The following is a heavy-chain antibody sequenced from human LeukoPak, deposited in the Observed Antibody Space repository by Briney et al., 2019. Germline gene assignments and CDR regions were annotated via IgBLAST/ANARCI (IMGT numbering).Heavy chain of an antibody. CDR3: AKDGSWRDYYFYFYMDV. J-gene: IGHJ6*03. Sequence: GGSLRLSCEASGSGFTFGNFGMSWVRQAPGKGLEWLSGISGSGYYTYYADSVKGRFTISRDNSKNTVYIQMNSLRAEDTAVYYCAKDGSWRDYYFYFYMDVWGKGTTVTVSS. D-gene: IGHD3-3*01. CDR1: GSGFTFGNFG. CDR2: ISGSGYYT. V-gene: IGHV3-23*01.